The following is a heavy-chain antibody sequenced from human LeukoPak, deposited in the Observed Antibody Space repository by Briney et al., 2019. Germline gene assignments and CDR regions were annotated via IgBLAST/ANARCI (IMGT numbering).Heavy chain of an antibody. V-gene: IGHV3-23*01. Sequence: PGGSLRLSCAAYGFTFSTSAMSWVRQAPGKGLEWVSSISGSGTSTYFADSVKGRFTISRDNSKNTLYLQMNSLRAEDTAVYYCAPNRLPTDYWGQGTLVTVSS. J-gene: IGHJ4*02. CDR1: GFTFSTSA. CDR2: ISGSGTST. CDR3: APNRLPTDY. D-gene: IGHD5-18*01.